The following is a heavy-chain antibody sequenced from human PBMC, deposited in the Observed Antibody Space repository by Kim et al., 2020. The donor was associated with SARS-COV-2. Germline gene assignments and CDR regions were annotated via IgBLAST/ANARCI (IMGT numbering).Heavy chain of an antibody. V-gene: IGHV4-59*13. Sequence: SETLSLTCTASGGSISSYSWRWIRQPPGKGLEWIGYIYYSGRTNYNPSLKSRVTISVDTSKNRFSLRLISVTAADTAVYYCARDFTYYGSSGYDIRWFDPRGQGTLVTVSS. J-gene: IGHJ5*02. D-gene: IGHD3-22*01. CDR3: ARDFTYYGSSGYDIRWFDP. CDR2: IYYSGRT. CDR1: GGSISSYS.